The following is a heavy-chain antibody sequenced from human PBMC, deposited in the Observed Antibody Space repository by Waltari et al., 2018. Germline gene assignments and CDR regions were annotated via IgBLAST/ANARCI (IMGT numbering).Heavy chain of an antibody. Sequence: EVQLVESGGRLVQPGGSLRLSCAASGFTFSSYSMNWVRQAPGKGLEWVSYISSTGNTVDYADSVKGRFTISRDNAKNSLYLQMNSLRAEDTAVYYCARGRGYSYGYTDYWGQGTLVTVSS. D-gene: IGHD5-18*01. V-gene: IGHV3-48*01. CDR1: GFTFSSYS. CDR2: ISSTGNTV. J-gene: IGHJ4*02. CDR3: ARGRGYSYGYTDY.